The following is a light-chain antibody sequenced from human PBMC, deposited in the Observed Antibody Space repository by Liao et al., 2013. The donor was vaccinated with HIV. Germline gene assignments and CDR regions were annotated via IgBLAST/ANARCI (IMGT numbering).Light chain of an antibody. J-gene: IGLJ3*02. V-gene: IGLV3-21*01. CDR2: YDS. Sequence: SYVLTQPPSVSVAPGKTARITCGGNNIGSKSVHWYQQKPGQAPVLVIYYDSDRPSGIPERFSGSSSGTTVTLTISGAQVEDEADYYCYSAADNSWMFGGGTKLTVL. CDR3: YSAADNSWM. CDR1: NIGSKS.